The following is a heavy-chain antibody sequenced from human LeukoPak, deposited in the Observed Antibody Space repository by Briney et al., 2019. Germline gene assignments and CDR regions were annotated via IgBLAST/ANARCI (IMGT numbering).Heavy chain of an antibody. CDR2: ISYSGST. CDR3: ARVPLAAGNKWFDP. J-gene: IGHJ5*02. V-gene: IGHV4-59*01. D-gene: IGHD6-13*01. CDR1: GGSISSYY. Sequence: SETLSLTCTVSGGSISSYYWSWIRQPPGKGLEWIGYISYSGSTTYNPSLKSRVTISVDTSKNQFSLKLSSVTAADTAVYYCARVPLAAGNKWFDPWGQGTLVTVSS.